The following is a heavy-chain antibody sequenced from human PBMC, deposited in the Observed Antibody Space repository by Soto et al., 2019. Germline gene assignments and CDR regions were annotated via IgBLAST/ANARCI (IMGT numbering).Heavy chain of an antibody. CDR1: GGSIGSGGYY. V-gene: IGHV4-31*03. Sequence: QVQLQESGPGLVKPSQTLSLTCTVSGGSIGSGGYYWSWIRQHPGKGLEWIGYIYYSGSTYYNPSLKSRVTISVDTSKNQFSLKLSSVTAADPAVYYCARADCSSTSCYGGGNYFDYWVQGTLVTVSS. CDR3: ARADCSSTSCYGGGNYFDY. J-gene: IGHJ4*02. CDR2: IYYSGST. D-gene: IGHD2-2*01.